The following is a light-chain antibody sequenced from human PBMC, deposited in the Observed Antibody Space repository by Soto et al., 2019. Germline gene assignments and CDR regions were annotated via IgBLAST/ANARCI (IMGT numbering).Light chain of an antibody. V-gene: IGKV1-5*01. CDR1: QGISKW. CDR3: QQYNDYSPWT. Sequence: DIQMTQSPSTLSASLGDRVTITCRASQGISKWLAWYQQKPGKAPNLLIYDASNLESGVPSRFSGSGSGTEFTLTISSLQPDDFATYYCQQYNDYSPWTFGQGTKVDIK. J-gene: IGKJ1*01. CDR2: DAS.